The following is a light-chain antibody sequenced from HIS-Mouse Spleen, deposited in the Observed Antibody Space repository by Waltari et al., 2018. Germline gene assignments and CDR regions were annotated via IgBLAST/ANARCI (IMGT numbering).Light chain of an antibody. Sequence: EIVLTQSPGTLSLSPGERATLSCRASQSVSSSYLAWYQQKPGQAPRLLIYGASGRATGIPDRFRGSGSGTDFTLTISRLEPEDFAVYYCQQYGSSSTFGQGTRLEIK. V-gene: IGKV3-20*01. CDR1: QSVSSSY. CDR3: QQYGSSST. J-gene: IGKJ5*01. CDR2: GAS.